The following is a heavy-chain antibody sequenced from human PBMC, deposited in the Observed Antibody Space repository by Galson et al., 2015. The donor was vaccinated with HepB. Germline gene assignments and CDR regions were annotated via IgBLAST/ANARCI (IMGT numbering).Heavy chain of an antibody. J-gene: IGHJ6*02. D-gene: IGHD6-19*01. CDR1: GYTFTSYY. CDR2: INPSGGST. Sequence: SVKVSCKASGYTFTSYYMHWVRQAPGQGLEWMGIINPSGGSTSYAQKFQGRVTMTRDTSTSTVYMELSSLRSEDTAVYYCARSPYRSGWYRVGYYYYGMDVWGQGTTVTVSS. CDR3: ARSPYRSGWYRVGYYYYGMDV. V-gene: IGHV1-46*03.